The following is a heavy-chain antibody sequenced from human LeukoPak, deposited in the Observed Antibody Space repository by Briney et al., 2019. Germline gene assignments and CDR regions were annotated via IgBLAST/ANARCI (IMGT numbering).Heavy chain of an antibody. CDR2: IYWDDDK. CDR3: AYGATETTAHY. V-gene: IGHV2-5*02. D-gene: IGHD4-17*01. J-gene: IGHJ4*02. CDR1: GVSLSPSAVG. Sequence: SGPTLMKPTQTLTLTCTFSGVSLSPSAVGVGWIRLPPGKALEWLALIYWDDDKRYSSSLKSRLTITKDTSKNQVVLTMTNMDPVDTATYYCAYGATETTAHYWGQGTLVTVSS.